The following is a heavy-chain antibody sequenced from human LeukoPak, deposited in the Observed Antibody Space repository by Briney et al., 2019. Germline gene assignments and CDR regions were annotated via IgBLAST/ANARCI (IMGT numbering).Heavy chain of an antibody. CDR1: GFTFSTYG. V-gene: IGHV3-33*01. CDR2: IWYDGSDK. CDR3: ATDLKGYDSSGYYNH. Sequence: PGRSLRLSCAASGFTFSTYGMHWVRQAPGKGLEWVAAIWYDGSDKFYVDSVKGRFSISRDNSKNTLYLQMNSLRAEDTAVYYCATDLKGYDSSGYYNHWGRGTLVTVSS. D-gene: IGHD3-22*01. J-gene: IGHJ5*02.